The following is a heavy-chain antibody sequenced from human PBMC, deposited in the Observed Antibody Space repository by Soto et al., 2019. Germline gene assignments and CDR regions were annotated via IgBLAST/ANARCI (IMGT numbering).Heavy chain of an antibody. CDR3: ARDPTDYYDSSATLDAFDI. CDR2: IYYSGST. J-gene: IGHJ3*02. Sequence: SETLSLTCTVSGGSISSYYWSWIRQPPGKGLEWIGYIYYSGSTNYNPSLKSRVTISVDTSKNQFSLKLSSVTAADTAVYYCARDPTDYYDSSATLDAFDIWGQGTMVTVS. CDR1: GGSISSYY. D-gene: IGHD3-22*01. V-gene: IGHV4-59*01.